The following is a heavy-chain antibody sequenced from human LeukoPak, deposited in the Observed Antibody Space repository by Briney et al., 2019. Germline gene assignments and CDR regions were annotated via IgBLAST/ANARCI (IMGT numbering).Heavy chain of an antibody. CDR3: AKDRIAAAGH. CDR1: GFTFSSYG. D-gene: IGHD6-13*01. J-gene: IGHJ4*02. Sequence: PGGSLRLSWAASGFTFSSYGMHGVRQAPGKGLEWVAFIRYDGSNKYYADSVKGRFTISRDNSKNTLYLQMNSLRAEDTAVYYCAKDRIAAAGHWGQGTLVTVSS. V-gene: IGHV3-30*02. CDR2: IRYDGSNK.